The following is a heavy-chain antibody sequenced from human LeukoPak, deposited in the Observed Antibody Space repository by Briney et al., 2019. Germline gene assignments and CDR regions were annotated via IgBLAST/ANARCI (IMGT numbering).Heavy chain of an antibody. CDR1: GFTFSNYG. CDR2: LWSNGINK. Sequence: PGGSLRLSCAASGFTFSNYGMQWVRQAPGKGLEWVAVLWSNGINKYYADSVKGRFTFSRDNSKNTLYVEMNSLRAEDTAVYYCARDFCSAGSCYPDNWGQGALVTVSS. J-gene: IGHJ4*02. V-gene: IGHV3-33*01. CDR3: ARDFCSAGSCYPDN. D-gene: IGHD2-15*01.